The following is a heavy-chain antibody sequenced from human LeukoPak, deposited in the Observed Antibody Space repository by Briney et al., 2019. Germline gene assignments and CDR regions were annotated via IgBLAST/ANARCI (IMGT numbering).Heavy chain of an antibody. CDR3: ARGARFGMDV. D-gene: IGHD3-16*01. CDR2: ISSDGSST. CDR1: GFTFSSYW. J-gene: IGHJ6*02. Sequence: GGSLRLSCAGSGFTFSSYWMHWVRQAPGKGLVWVSHISSDGSSTGYADSLKGRFTISRDNAKNTLYLHVNSLRAEDTAVYYCARGARFGMDVWGQGTAVTVSS. V-gene: IGHV3-74*01.